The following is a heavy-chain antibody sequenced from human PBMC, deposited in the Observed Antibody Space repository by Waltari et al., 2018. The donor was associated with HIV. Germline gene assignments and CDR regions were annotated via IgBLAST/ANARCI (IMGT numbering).Heavy chain of an antibody. V-gene: IGHV1-69*02. Sequence: QVQLVQSGAEVKKPGSSVKISCKASKTSGDTFSNYSIIWVRQAPGQGLEGMGSITPNLGVVNYAQKFQVRVTITADKLATTAYMEVSGLRSEDTAVYYCAGGHGAVARNWYQGTPVIVSS. D-gene: IGHD6-19*01. CDR1: KTSGDTFSNYS. CDR3: AGGHGAVARN. CDR2: ITPNLGVV. J-gene: IGHJ4*02.